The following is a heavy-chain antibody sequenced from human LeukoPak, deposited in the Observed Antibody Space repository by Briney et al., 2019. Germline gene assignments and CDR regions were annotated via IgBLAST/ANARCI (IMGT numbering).Heavy chain of an antibody. V-gene: IGHV3-23*01. Sequence: GVSLRLSCAASGVTFSSYAMSWVRQAPGKGLEWVSAISGSGGSAYYADSVKGRFTISRDNSKNTLYLQMNSLRAEDTAVYYCAKDASPYRRGAYCGGDCYLLEFDCWGQGTLVTVSS. D-gene: IGHD2-21*01. CDR1: GVTFSSYA. CDR2: ISGSGGSA. CDR3: AKDASPYRRGAYCGGDCYLLEFDC. J-gene: IGHJ4*02.